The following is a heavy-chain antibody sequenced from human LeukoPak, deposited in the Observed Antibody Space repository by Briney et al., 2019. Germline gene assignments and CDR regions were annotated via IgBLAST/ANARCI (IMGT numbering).Heavy chain of an antibody. CDR1: GYTLTELS. CDR3: ATAPVRGVILDYFDY. D-gene: IGHD3-10*01. V-gene: IGHV1-24*01. Sequence: ASVKVSCKVSGYTLTELSMHWVRQAPGKGLEWMGGFDPEDGETIYAQKFQGRVTMTEDTSTDTAYMELSSLRSEDTAVYYCATAPVRGVILDYFDYWGQGTLVTVSS. CDR2: FDPEDGET. J-gene: IGHJ4*02.